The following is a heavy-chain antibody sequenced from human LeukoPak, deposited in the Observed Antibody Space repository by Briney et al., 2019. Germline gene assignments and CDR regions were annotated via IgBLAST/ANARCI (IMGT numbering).Heavy chain of an antibody. CDR2: ISSSSDYI. J-gene: IGHJ4*02. V-gene: IGHV3-21*01. CDR1: GFIFSASN. D-gene: IGHD1-26*01. CDR3: ARGGGIVGTTHFDY. Sequence: PGGSLRLSYAASGFIFSASNINWVRQAPGKGLEWVSYISSSSDYIYYADSVKGRFTISRDNAKNSLYLQMNSLRAEDTAVYYCARGGGIVGTTHFDYWGQGTLVTVSS.